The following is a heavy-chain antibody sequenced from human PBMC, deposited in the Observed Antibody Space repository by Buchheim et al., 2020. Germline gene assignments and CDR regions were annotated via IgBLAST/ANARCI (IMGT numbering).Heavy chain of an antibody. CDR1: GFTFSTSS. J-gene: IGHJ4*02. CDR3: ARVLDGTGTRPIDY. Sequence: EVQVVESGGGLVKPGGSLRLSCAASGFTFSTSSMCWVRQAPGKGLEWVSFITSSGSHIYYADSVKGRFTISRDNAKNSLYLQMNSLRVEDTAVYYCARVLDGTGTRPIDYWGQGTL. CDR2: ITSSGSHI. D-gene: IGHD3-10*01. V-gene: IGHV3-21*01.